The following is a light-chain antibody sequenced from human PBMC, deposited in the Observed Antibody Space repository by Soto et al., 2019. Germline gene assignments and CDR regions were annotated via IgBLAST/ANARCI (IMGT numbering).Light chain of an antibody. CDR3: HQYNKWPPT. V-gene: IGKV3-15*01. CDR2: GAS. CDR1: QSVSTD. J-gene: IGKJ2*01. Sequence: ELMMAQSPASMSVSPGERATLSCRATQSVSTDLAWYQQKPGQAPRLLIYGASTRATDIAARFSGSGSGTEFTLTISSLQSEDFAVYYCHQYNKWPPTFGQGTRLEIK.